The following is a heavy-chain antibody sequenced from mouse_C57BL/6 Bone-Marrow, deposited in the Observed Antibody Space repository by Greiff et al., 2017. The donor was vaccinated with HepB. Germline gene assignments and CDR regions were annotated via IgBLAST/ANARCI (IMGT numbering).Heavy chain of an antibody. V-gene: IGHV1-69*01. CDR2: IDPSDSYT. CDR1: GYTFTSYW. Sequence: QVQLQQPGAELVMPGASVKLSCKASGYTFTSYWMHWVKQRPGPGLEWIGEIDPSDSYTNYNQKFKGKSTLTVDKSSSTAYMQLSSLTSEDSAVYYCARSWYFDYWGQGTTLTVSS. CDR3: ARSWYFDY. J-gene: IGHJ2*01.